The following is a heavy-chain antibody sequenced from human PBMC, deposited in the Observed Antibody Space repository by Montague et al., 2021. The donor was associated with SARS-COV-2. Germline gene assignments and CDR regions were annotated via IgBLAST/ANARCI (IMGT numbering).Heavy chain of an antibody. CDR1: GASLPSSNVP. CDR2: TYYRSKWYN. V-gene: IGHV6-1*01. CDR3: ARKMDSSFDV. J-gene: IGHJ3*01. Sequence: GASLPSSNVPWSEIRQHPSRVCGRLASTYYRSKWYNDSAPSVSGRATVKPDTSRNQFSLHLDSVTPEDTALYFCARKMDSSFDVWGKGTMVIVSS. D-gene: IGHD2-2*03.